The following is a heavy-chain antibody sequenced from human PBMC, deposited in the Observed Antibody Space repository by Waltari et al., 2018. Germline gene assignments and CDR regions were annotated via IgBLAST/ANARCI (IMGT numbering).Heavy chain of an antibody. V-gene: IGHV5-51*01. D-gene: IGHD6-13*01. Sequence: EVQLVQSGAEVKKPGESLKISCKGSGYSFTSYWIGWVRQMPGKGLEWMGIIYPGDSDTRYSPSFQGQVTISADKSISTAYLQWSSLKASDTAMYYCARPDVIGYSSSWYGGGSGSYDYWGQGTLVTVSS. J-gene: IGHJ4*02. CDR3: ARPDVIGYSSSWYGGGSGSYDY. CDR1: GYSFTSYW. CDR2: IYPGDSDT.